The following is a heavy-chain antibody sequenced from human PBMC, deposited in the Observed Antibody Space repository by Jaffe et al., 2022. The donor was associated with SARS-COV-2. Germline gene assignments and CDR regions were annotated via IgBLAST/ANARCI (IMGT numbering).Heavy chain of an antibody. D-gene: IGHD5-12*01. CDR1: GGTFSSYA. V-gene: IGHV1-69*01. CDR3: AREGGDSGYDPHYYYGMDV. J-gene: IGHJ6*02. CDR2: IIPIFGTA. Sequence: QVQLVQSGAEVKKPGSSVKVSCKASGGTFSSYAISWVRQAPGQGLEWMGGIIPIFGTANYAQKFQGRVTITADESTSTAYMELSSLRSEDTAVYYCAREGGDSGYDPHYYYGMDVWGQGTTVTVSS.